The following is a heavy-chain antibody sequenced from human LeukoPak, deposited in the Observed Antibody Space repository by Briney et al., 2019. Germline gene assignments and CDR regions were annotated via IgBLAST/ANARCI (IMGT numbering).Heavy chain of an antibody. V-gene: IGHV4-4*02. J-gene: IGHJ4*02. D-gene: IGHD6-19*01. CDR3: ARERGLSLYSSGWLDY. CDR1: GGSISSSNW. CDR2: IYHSGST. Sequence: SGTLSLTCAVSGGSISSSNWWSWVRQPPGKGLEWIGEIYHSGSTNYNPSLKSRVTISVDKSKNQFSLKLSSMTAADTAVYYCARERGLSLYSSGWLDYWGQGTLVTVSS.